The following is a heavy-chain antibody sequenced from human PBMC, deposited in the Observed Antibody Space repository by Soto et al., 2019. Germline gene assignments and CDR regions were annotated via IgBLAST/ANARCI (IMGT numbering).Heavy chain of an antibody. CDR3: ARDRPYYYDSSGYYYYSWFDP. CDR1: GFTFSSYW. V-gene: IGHV3-74*01. D-gene: IGHD3-22*01. Sequence: GGSLRLSCAASGFTFSSYWMHWVRQAPGKGLVWVSRINSDGSSTSYADSVKGRFTISRDNAKNTLYLQMNSLRAEDTAVYYCARDRPYYYDSSGYYYYSWFDPWGQGTLVTVSS. J-gene: IGHJ5*02. CDR2: INSDGSST.